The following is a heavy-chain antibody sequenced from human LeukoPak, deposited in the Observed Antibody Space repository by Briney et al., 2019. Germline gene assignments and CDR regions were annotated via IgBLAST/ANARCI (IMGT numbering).Heavy chain of an antibody. J-gene: IGHJ5*02. V-gene: IGHV4-31*03. Sequence: PSETLSLTCTVSGGSISSGGYYWSWIRQHPGKGLEWIGYIYYSGSTYYNPSLKSRVTISVDTSKSQFSLKLSSVTAADTAVYYCARRVAPNTGGTYYYGSGSPNWFDPWGQGTLVTVSS. D-gene: IGHD3-10*01. CDR3: ARRVAPNTGGTYYYGSGSPNWFDP. CDR2: IYYSGST. CDR1: GGSISSGGYY.